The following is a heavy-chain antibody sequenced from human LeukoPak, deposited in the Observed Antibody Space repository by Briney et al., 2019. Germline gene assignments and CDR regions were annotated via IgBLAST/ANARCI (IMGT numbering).Heavy chain of an antibody. CDR2: IYVDGRTT. CDR3: IRDFRSADL. Sequence: GGSLRLSCVASGFTFSNYWMHWVRQPPGKGLVWVSRIYVDGRTTNYADSVKGRFAISRDNAKNTVYLEMNSLSVEDTATYYCIRDFRSADLWGQGTLVTVTS. J-gene: IGHJ5*02. CDR1: GFTFSNYW. V-gene: IGHV3-74*01.